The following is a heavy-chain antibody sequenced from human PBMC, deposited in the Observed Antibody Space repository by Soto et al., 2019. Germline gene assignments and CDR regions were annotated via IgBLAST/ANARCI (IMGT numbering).Heavy chain of an antibody. D-gene: IGHD3-9*01. Sequence: NPSETLSLTCIVSGDSISSSSYYWVWIRQPPGKGLEWIGSIYYSGTTYYNTSLESRVTISIDTSKNQFSLKVSSLTAADTSVYYCAKTGPYDILTYWYFDLWGRGTLVTVS. CDR2: IYYSGTT. J-gene: IGHJ2*01. V-gene: IGHV4-39*01. CDR1: GDSISSSSYY. CDR3: AKTGPYDILTYWYFDL.